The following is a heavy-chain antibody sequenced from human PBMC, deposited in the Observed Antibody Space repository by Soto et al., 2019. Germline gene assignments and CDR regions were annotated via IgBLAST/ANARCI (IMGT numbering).Heavy chain of an antibody. J-gene: IGHJ3*02. D-gene: IGHD2-15*01. CDR2: IYYSGST. Sequence: SETLSLTCTVSGGSISSYYWSWIRQPPGKGLEWIGYIYYSGSTNYNPSLKSRVTISVDTSKNQFSLKLGSVTAADTAVYYCARTSHCSGGSCYHRGAFDIWGQGTMVTVSS. CDR3: ARTSHCSGGSCYHRGAFDI. CDR1: GGSISSYY. V-gene: IGHV4-59*01.